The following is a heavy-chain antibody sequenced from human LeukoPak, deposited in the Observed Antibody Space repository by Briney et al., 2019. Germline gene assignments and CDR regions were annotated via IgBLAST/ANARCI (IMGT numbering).Heavy chain of an antibody. D-gene: IGHD1-26*01. CDR3: ASLRHQWELLEAGFDY. CDR1: GGSISSSSYY. CDR2: IYYSGST. J-gene: IGHJ4*02. Sequence: SEALSLTCTVSGGSISSSSYYWGWIRQPPGKGLEWIGSIYYSGSTYYNPSLKSRVTISVDTSKNQFSLKLSSVTAADTAVYYCASLRHQWELLEAGFDYWGQGTLATVSS. V-gene: IGHV4-39*01.